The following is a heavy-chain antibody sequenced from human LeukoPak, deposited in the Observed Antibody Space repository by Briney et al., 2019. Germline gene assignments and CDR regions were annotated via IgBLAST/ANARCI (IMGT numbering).Heavy chain of an antibody. V-gene: IGHV1-8*01. Sequence: ASVKVSCKASGYTFTSYDINWVRQATGQGLEWMGWMNPNSGNTGYAQKFQGRVTMTGNTSISTAYMELSSLRSEDTAVYYCARGLPFSKGSCYTPWGQGTLVTVSS. J-gene: IGHJ5*02. CDR2: MNPNSGNT. D-gene: IGHD2-2*02. CDR3: ARGLPFSKGSCYTP. CDR1: GYTFTSYD.